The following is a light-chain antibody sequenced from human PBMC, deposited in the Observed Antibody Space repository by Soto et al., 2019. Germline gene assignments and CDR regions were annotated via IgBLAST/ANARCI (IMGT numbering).Light chain of an antibody. Sequence: EILLTQSPATLSLSPGERATVSCRASQSVSSHLAWYQKKRGQAPRLLIYDASSRANGIPARLSGSGYGTDLTITISSLENEDFAVYYCQQGGNWTLTFGQGTRLEI. CDR1: QSVSSH. J-gene: IGKJ5*01. V-gene: IGKV3-11*01. CDR2: DAS. CDR3: QQGGNWTLT.